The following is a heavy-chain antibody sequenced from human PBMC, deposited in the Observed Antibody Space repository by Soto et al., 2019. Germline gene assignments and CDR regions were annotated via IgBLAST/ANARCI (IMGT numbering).Heavy chain of an antibody. CDR3: ARDLEYYDRSGYPDY. J-gene: IGHJ4*02. CDR2: IWYDGSNK. V-gene: IGHV3-33*01. CDR1: GFTFSSYG. Sequence: QVQLVESGGGVVQPGRSLRLSCAASGFTFSSYGMHWVRQAPGKGLEWVAVIWYDGSNKYYADSVKGRFTISRDNSKNTLYLQMNSLRAEDTAVYYCARDLEYYDRSGYPDYWGQGTLVTVSS. D-gene: IGHD3-22*01.